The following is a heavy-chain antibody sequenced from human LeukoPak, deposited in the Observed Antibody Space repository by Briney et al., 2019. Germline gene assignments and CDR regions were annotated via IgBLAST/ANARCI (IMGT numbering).Heavy chain of an antibody. J-gene: IGHJ4*02. CDR2: IFYSGST. V-gene: IGHV4-59*01. D-gene: IGHD5-24*01. Sequence: SETLSLTCTVSGDSISSYYWSWIRQPPGKGLEWIGYIFYSGSTNYNPSLKSRVTISVDTSRNQFSLKLRSVTAADTAVYYCARGPDGYYQNWGQGTLVTVSS. CDR3: ARGPDGYYQN. CDR1: GDSISSYY.